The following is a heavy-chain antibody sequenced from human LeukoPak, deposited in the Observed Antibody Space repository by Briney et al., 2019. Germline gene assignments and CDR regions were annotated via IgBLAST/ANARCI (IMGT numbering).Heavy chain of an antibody. J-gene: IGHJ4*02. D-gene: IGHD5-18*01. Sequence: GKGLXXIGSIYHSGSTYYNPSLKSRVTISVDTSKNQFSLKLSSVTAADTAVYYCARSSYGYNYFDYWGQGTLVTVSS. V-gene: IGHV4-38-2*01. CDR2: IYHSGST. CDR3: ARSSYGYNYFDY.